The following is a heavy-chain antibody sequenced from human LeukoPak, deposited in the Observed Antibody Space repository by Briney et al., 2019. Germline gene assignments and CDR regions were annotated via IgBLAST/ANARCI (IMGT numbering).Heavy chain of an antibody. Sequence: PGGSLRLSCAASEFTFSSYAMSWVRQAPGKGLEWVSAISDSGGSTYYADSVKGRFTVSRDNSKNTMYLQMNSLRAEDTAVYYCAKDRRACSSSSCYYRFDYWGQGTQVTVSS. D-gene: IGHD2-2*01. CDR3: AKDRRACSSSSCYYRFDY. J-gene: IGHJ4*02. V-gene: IGHV3-23*01. CDR2: ISDSGGST. CDR1: EFTFSSYA.